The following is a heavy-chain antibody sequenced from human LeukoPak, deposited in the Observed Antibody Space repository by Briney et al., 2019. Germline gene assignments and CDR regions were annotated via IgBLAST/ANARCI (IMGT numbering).Heavy chain of an antibody. V-gene: IGHV3-30-3*01. D-gene: IGHD3-10*01. Sequence: GGSLRLSCAASGFTFSSYAMHWVRQAPGKGLEWVAVISYDGSNKYYADSVKGRFTISRDNSKNTLYLQMNSLRAEDTAVYYCARGQPFGSHWGQGTLVTVSS. CDR3: ARGQPFGSH. J-gene: IGHJ4*02. CDR2: ISYDGSNK. CDR1: GFTFSSYA.